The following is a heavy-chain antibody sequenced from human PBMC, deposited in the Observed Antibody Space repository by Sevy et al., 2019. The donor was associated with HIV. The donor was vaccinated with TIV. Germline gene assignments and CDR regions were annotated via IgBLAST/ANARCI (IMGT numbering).Heavy chain of an antibody. J-gene: IGHJ4*01. V-gene: IGHV1-8*03. Sequence: ASVKVSCLASGYTFTTYDINWVRQATGQGLEWMGWMNPISGNTGYAEKFQGRVTITRNTSISTAYMELRSVRSEDTAVYYCARGGTAVSGDSYGLDYWGHGTLVTVSS. CDR2: MNPISGNT. CDR1: GYTFTTYD. D-gene: IGHD5-18*01. CDR3: ARGGTAVSGDSYGLDY.